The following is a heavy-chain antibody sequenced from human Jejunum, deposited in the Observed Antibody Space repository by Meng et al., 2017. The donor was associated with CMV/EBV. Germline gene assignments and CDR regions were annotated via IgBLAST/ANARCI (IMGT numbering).Heavy chain of an antibody. V-gene: IGHV3-74*01. J-gene: IGHJ4*02. CDR3: ARDLGGGSGY. CDR1: GFHFSSYW. Sequence: LSCVASGFHFSSYWRDWVRQGPGKGLGWVERIETGGSRKDYAESAKGRFTISRDNVKNTLYLQMNSLRAEDTAVYYCARDLGGGSGYWGQGTLVTVSS. CDR2: IETGGSRK. D-gene: IGHD3-16*01.